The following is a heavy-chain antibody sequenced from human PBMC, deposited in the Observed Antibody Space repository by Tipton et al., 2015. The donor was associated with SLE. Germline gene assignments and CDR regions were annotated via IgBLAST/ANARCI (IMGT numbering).Heavy chain of an antibody. D-gene: IGHD5-18*01. J-gene: IGHJ3*02. CDR2: IYYSGST. CDR3: ARAPRVMFGYNYGMGAFDI. V-gene: IGHV4-59*01. CDR1: GGSITSYY. Sequence: PGLVKPSETLSLTCTVSGGSITSYYWSWIRQPPGKRLEWIGYIYYSGSTNYNPSLKSRVTISVDTSENQFSLKLTSVTAADTAVYYCARAPRVMFGYNYGMGAFDIWGQGKMVTVSS.